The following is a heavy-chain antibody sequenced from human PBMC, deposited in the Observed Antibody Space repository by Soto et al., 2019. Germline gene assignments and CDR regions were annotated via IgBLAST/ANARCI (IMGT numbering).Heavy chain of an antibody. D-gene: IGHD3-3*01. J-gene: IGHJ6*02. V-gene: IGHV1-69*18. CDR3: ARTERNDDFWSGYPNYYYYGMDV. CDR1: GGTFSSYA. CDR2: IIPIFGTA. Sequence: QVQLVQSGAEVKKPGSSVKVSCKASGGTFSSYAISWVRQAPGQGLEWLGNIIPIFGTANYAQKFQGRVTITADESTSTAYMELSGLRSEDTAVYYCARTERNDDFWSGYPNYYYYGMDVWGQGTTVTVSS.